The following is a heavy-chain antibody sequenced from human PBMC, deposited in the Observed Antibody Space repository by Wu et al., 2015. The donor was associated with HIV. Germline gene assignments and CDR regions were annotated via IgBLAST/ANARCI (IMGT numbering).Heavy chain of an antibody. J-gene: IGHJ4*02. D-gene: IGHD4-11*01. V-gene: IGHV1-3*02. CDR2: SNAGNGNT. Sequence: QVQLVQSGAEVKKPGASVKVSCKASGYTFTSYAMHWVRQAPGQRLEWMGWSNAGNGNTKYSQEFQGRVTITRDTSASTAYMELSSLRSGDTAMYFCARDATPITTEFDYWGQGTLITVSS. CDR3: ARDATPITTEFDY. CDR1: GYTFTSYA.